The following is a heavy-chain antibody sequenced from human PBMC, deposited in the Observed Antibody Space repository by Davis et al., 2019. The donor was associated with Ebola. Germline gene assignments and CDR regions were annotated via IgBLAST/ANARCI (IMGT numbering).Heavy chain of an antibody. V-gene: IGHV3-7*01. CDR1: GFPFSSYC. CDR2: INPDGNEQ. J-gene: IGHJ4*02. D-gene: IGHD3-10*01. CDR3: AREVGTMVRGVEYYFDS. Sequence: AGSLTLSCAASGFPFSSYCMSWVRHAPGKGLRWVANINPDGNEQQYVDSVKGRFTVSRDISKDSLYLQMNSLTAEDTAVYYCAREVGTMVRGVEYYFDSWGQGTLVTVSS.